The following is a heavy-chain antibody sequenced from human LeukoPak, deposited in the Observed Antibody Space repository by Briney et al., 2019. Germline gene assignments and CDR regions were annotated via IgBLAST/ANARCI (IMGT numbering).Heavy chain of an antibody. CDR2: ISGSGGST. CDR1: GFTFSSYA. CDR3: ARDLGTGWSKNPDY. D-gene: IGHD6-19*01. J-gene: IGHJ4*02. V-gene: IGHV3-23*01. Sequence: ARGSLRLSCAASGFTFSSYAMSWVRQAPGKGLEWVSAISGSGGSTYYADSVKGRFTISRENSKNTLYLQMNSLRAEDTAVYYCARDLGTGWSKNPDYWGQGTLVTVSS.